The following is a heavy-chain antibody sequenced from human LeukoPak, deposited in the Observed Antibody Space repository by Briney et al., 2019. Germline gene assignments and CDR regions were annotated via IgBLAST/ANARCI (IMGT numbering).Heavy chain of an antibody. CDR2: IIPIFGTA. Sequence: SVKVSCKASGGTFSSYAISWVRQAPGQGLEWMGGIIPIFGTANYAQKFQGRVTITADESTSTAYMELSSLRFEATAEYYCAGFLKNPVNRGGPANYYMDVWGKGTTVT. J-gene: IGHJ6*03. V-gene: IGHV1-69*13. D-gene: IGHD2/OR15-2a*01. CDR1: GGTFSSYA. CDR3: AGFLKNPVNRGGPANYYMDV.